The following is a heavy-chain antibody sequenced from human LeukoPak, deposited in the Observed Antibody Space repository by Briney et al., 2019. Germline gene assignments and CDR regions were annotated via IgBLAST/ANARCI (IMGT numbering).Heavy chain of an antibody. CDR2: FDPEDGET. J-gene: IGHJ4*02. CDR3: VSARDMRGSDYDYVWAAAPDFDY. D-gene: IGHD3-16*01. CDR1: GYTLTELS. V-gene: IGHV1-24*01. Sequence: ASVKVSCKVSGYTLTELSMQWVRQAPGKGLEWMGGFDPEDGETIYAQKFQGRVTMTEDTSTDTAYMELSSLRSEDTAVYYCVSARDMRGSDYDYVWAAAPDFDYWGQGTLVTVSS.